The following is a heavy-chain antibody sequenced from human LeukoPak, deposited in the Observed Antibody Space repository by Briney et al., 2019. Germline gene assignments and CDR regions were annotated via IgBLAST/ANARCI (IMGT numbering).Heavy chain of an antibody. CDR3: ARPMATSDWGLDY. CDR2: IYPGDSDT. J-gene: IGHJ4*02. CDR1: GYTFTSYW. D-gene: IGHD3-10*01. Sequence: GDSLKISCKASGYTFTSYWIAWVRQMPGKGPECIGMIYPGDSDTRYTPSLHGHVTISADKSVSTAYLQWSSLKVSDSATYYCARPMATSDWGLDYWGQGTLVTVSS. V-gene: IGHV5-51*01.